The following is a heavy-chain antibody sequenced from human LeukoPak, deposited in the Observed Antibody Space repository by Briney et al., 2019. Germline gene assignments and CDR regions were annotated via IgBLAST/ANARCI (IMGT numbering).Heavy chain of an antibody. J-gene: IGHJ4*02. CDR1: GFTFSSYA. CDR3: AKLPGSSGQYFDY. D-gene: IGHD6-19*01. CDR2: ISGSGGST. V-gene: IGHV3-23*01. Sequence: GGSMRLSCAASGFTFSSYAMSWVRQAPGQGLEWVTAISGSGGSTYYADSVKGRFTISRDNSKNTLYLQMNSLRAEDTAVYYCAKLPGSSGQYFDYWGQGTLVTVSS.